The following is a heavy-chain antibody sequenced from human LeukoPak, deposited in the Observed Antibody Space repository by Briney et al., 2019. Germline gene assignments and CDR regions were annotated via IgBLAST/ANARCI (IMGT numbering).Heavy chain of an antibody. CDR1: GVSISSYY. CDR2: ISYSGST. D-gene: IGHD5-18*01. Sequence: SETLSLTCTVSGVSISSYYWSWIRQPPGKGLEWIGYISYSGSTNYSPSLKSRVTISVDTSKNQFSLTLSSVTTADTAVYYCARGQKYRNGYTVTELGSGYFAYWGQGTLVTVSS. J-gene: IGHJ4*02. CDR3: ARGQKYRNGYTVTELGSGYFAY. V-gene: IGHV4-59*01.